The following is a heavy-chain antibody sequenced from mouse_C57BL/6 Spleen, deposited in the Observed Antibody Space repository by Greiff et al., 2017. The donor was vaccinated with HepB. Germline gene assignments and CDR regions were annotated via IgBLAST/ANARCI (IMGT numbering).Heavy chain of an antibody. CDR3: ARVAYYSNYDAMDY. CDR1: GFTFSDYY. D-gene: IGHD2-5*01. V-gene: IGHV5-16*01. J-gene: IGHJ4*01. Sequence: EVQRVESEGGLVQPGSSMKLSCTASGFTFSDYYMAWVRQVPEKGLEWVANINYDGSSTYYLDSLKSRFIISRDNAKNILYLQMSSLKSEDTATYYCARVAYYSNYDAMDYWGQGTSVTVSS. CDR2: INYDGSST.